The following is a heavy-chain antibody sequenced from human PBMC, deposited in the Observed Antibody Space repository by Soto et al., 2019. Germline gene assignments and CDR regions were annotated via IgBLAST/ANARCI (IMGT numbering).Heavy chain of an antibody. V-gene: IGHV4-34*01. D-gene: IGHD3-16*01. J-gene: IGHJ1*01. Sequence: SETLSLTCAVYGGSFSGYYWSWIRQPPGKGLEWIGEINHSGSTNYNPSLKSRVTISVDTSKNQFSLKLSSVTAADTAVYYCARDGGWLQYFQHWGQGTLVTVSS. CDR1: GGSFSGYY. CDR2: INHSGST. CDR3: ARDGGWLQYFQH.